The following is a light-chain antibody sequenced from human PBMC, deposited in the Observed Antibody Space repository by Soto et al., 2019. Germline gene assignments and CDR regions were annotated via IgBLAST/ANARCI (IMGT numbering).Light chain of an antibody. V-gene: IGKV1-27*01. CDR3: QKYNRAPYT. CDR1: QDITNY. CDR2: GAS. Sequence: DIQMTQSPSSLSASVGDRVTITCRASQDITNYLAWYQQKPGKVPKLLIYGASTLQSGVPSRFSGSGSGTNFTLTISRLQPEDVATYYCQKYNRAPYTFGQGTKLEIK. J-gene: IGKJ2*01.